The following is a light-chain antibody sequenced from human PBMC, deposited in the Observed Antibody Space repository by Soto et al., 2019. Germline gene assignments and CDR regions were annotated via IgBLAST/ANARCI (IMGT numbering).Light chain of an antibody. CDR2: DAF. Sequence: DIQMTQSPSSLSASIGDNVTMTCQASQDITNYLNWYQQKAGKPPKLLIFDAFSLEEGVPSRFSGSCSGTDFTLSITSLRPEELGTECCQQAASLPQTFGPGTTVDVK. J-gene: IGKJ3*01. V-gene: IGKV1-33*01. CDR1: QDITNY. CDR3: QQAASLPQT.